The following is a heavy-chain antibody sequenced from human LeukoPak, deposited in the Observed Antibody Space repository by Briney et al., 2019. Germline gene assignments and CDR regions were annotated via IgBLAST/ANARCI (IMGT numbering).Heavy chain of an antibody. D-gene: IGHD6-13*01. V-gene: IGHV4-39*01. CDR2: IYYSGGT. Sequence: PSETLSLTCTVSGGSISSSSYYWGWIRPPPGKGLEWIGSIYYSGGTYYNPSLKSRVTISVDTSKNQFSLKLSSVTAADTAVYYCARLDSSSWYYFDYWGQGTLVTVSS. J-gene: IGHJ4*02. CDR1: GGSISSSSYY. CDR3: ARLDSSSWYYFDY.